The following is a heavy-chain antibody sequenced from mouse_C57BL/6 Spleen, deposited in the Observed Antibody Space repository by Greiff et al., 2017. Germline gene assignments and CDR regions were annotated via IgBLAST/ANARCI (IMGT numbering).Heavy chain of an antibody. J-gene: IGHJ4*01. V-gene: IGHV1-54*01. Sequence: VQLQQSGAELVRPGTSVKVSCKASGYAFTNYLIEWVKQRPGQGLEWIGVINPGSGGTNYNEKFKGKATLTADKSYSTAYMQLSSLTSEDSAVYFCARRGRGAVDDWGQGTSVTVSS. CDR3: ARRGRGAVDD. CDR2: INPGSGGT. CDR1: GYAFTNYL.